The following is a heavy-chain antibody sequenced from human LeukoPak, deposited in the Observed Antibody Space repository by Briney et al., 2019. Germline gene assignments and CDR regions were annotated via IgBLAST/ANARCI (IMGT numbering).Heavy chain of an antibody. V-gene: IGHV3-30*02. CDR2: IRYDGSNK. J-gene: IGHJ4*02. Sequence: PGGSLRLXCVISGFTRSSFGIQWVRQAPGKGLDWVAFIRYDGSNKNYADSVKGRFTVSRDNSKNTVYLQMSSLRGEDTAVYYWVRGDSVDYWGREPWSPSPQ. CDR1: GFTRSSFG. CDR3: VRGDSVDY. D-gene: IGHD3-10*01.